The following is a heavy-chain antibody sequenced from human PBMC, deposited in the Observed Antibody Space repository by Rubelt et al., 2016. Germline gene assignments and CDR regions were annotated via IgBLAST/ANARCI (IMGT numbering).Heavy chain of an antibody. Sequence: PGESLRLSCAASGFTFSDYSMNWVRQAPGKGLEWVSSISTKSDYIYYADSVKGRFTISRDNAKNSLYLQMNSLRAEDMAVYYCAKDLGASNYFDYWGQGTQVTVSS. J-gene: IGHJ4*02. CDR2: ISTKSDYI. D-gene: IGHD1-26*01. CDR1: GFTFSDYS. V-gene: IGHV3-21*01. CDR3: AKDLGASNYFDY.